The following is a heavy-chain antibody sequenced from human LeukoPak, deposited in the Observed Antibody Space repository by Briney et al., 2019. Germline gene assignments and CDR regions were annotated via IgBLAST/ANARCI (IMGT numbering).Heavy chain of an antibody. J-gene: IGHJ6*02. Sequence: GRSLRLSCAASGFTFSSYGMHWVRQAPGKGLEWVAVIWYDGSNKYYADSVKGRFTISRDNSKNTLYLQMNSLRAEDTAVYYCARGNLGYCSGGSCYSGYYYYGMDVWGQGTTVTVSS. D-gene: IGHD2-15*01. CDR3: ARGNLGYCSGGSCYSGYYYYGMDV. CDR2: IWYDGSNK. V-gene: IGHV3-33*01. CDR1: GFTFSSYG.